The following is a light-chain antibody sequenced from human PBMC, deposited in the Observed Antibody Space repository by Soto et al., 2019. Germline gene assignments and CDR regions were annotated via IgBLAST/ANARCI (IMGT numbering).Light chain of an antibody. CDR2: GAS. Sequence: EIVMTQSPGTLSISPGQRAILYCXXSQSVSSRLAWYQQKPGQAPRLLISGASSRATGIPDRFSGSGSGTDFTLTISRLEPEDFALYYCQHYVERPPITFGQGTRLEIK. V-gene: IGKV3-20*01. CDR3: QHYVERPPIT. CDR1: QSVSSR. J-gene: IGKJ5*01.